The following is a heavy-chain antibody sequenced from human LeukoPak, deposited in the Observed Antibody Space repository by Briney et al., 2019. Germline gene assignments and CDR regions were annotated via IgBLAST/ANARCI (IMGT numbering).Heavy chain of an antibody. CDR3: AGYIVATKGRLFDY. Sequence: ASVKVSCKASGYTFTGYYMHWVRQAPGQGLEWMGWINPNSGGTNYAQKFQGRVTMTRDTSISTAYMELSRLRSDDTAVYYCAGYIVATKGRLFDYWGQGTLVTVSS. J-gene: IGHJ4*02. CDR1: GYTFTGYY. V-gene: IGHV1-2*02. CDR2: INPNSGGT. D-gene: IGHD5-12*01.